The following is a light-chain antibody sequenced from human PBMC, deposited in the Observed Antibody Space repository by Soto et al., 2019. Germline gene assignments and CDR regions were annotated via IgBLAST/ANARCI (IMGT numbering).Light chain of an antibody. J-gene: IGLJ1*01. CDR3: AAWDDSLNGLV. V-gene: IGLV1-44*01. Sequence: QSVLTQPPSASGTPGQRVTISCSGSSSNIGSNTVNWYQQLPGTAPKLLIYNNNQRPSGVPDLLSGSKSGTSASLAIGGLECEDEADYYCAAWDDSLNGLVFGTGTKLTVL. CDR2: NNN. CDR1: SSNIGSNT.